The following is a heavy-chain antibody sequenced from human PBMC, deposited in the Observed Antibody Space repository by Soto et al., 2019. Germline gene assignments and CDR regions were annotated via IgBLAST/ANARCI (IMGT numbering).Heavy chain of an antibody. J-gene: IGHJ3*02. V-gene: IGHV3-48*03. CDR1: GFTFSSYE. CDR2: ISSSGSTI. CDR3: ARVYSSSWYRAFDI. Sequence: GGSLRLSCAASGFTFSSYEMNWVRQAPGKGLERVSYISSSGSTIYYADSVKGRFTISRDNAKNSLYLQMNSLRAEDTPVYYCARVYSSSWYRAFDIWGQGTMVTVSS. D-gene: IGHD6-13*01.